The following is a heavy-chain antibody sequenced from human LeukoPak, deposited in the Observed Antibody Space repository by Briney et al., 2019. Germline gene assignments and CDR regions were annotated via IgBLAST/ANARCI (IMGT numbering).Heavy chain of an antibody. CDR2: IYYSGST. CDR3: ARTAYYYDSSGYYSLFDY. J-gene: IGHJ4*02. D-gene: IGHD3-22*01. V-gene: IGHV4-59*01. CDR1: GGSISSYY. Sequence: SETLSLTCTVSGGSISSYYWSWIRQPPGKGLEWIGYIYYSGSTNYNPSLKSRVTISVDTSKNQFSLKLSSVTAADTAVYYCARTAYYYDSSGYYSLFDYWGQGTLVTVSS.